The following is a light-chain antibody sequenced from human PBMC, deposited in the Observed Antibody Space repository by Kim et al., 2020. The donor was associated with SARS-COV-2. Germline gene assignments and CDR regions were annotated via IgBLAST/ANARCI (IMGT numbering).Light chain of an antibody. V-gene: IGLV2-8*01. CDR1: SSDFGGYNY. CDR2: EVS. Sequence: QSVTISCTGSSSDFGGYNYVSWYQQHPGKAPKLMIYEVSKRPSGVPDRFSGSKSGNTASLTVSGLQAEDEADYYCSSYAGSNNHVVFGGGTKLTVL. J-gene: IGLJ2*01. CDR3: SSYAGSNNHVV.